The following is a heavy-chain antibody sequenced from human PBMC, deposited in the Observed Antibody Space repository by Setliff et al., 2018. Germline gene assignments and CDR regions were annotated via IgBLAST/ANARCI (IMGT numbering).Heavy chain of an antibody. CDR3: AAKDYDTSGYYRPFGF. J-gene: IGHJ4*01. Sequence: GASVKVSCKASGGTFSSYAISWVRQAPGQGLEDDEIIYAQKCLGRVTMTEDTSTDTAYMELSSLRSEDTAVYYCAAKDYDTSGYYRPFGFWGQGTLVTVSS. CDR2: DDEI. CDR1: GGTFSSYA. D-gene: IGHD3-22*01. V-gene: IGHV1-69*10.